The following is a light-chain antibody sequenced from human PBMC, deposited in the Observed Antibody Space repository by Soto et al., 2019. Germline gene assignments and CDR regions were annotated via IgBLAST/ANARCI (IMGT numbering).Light chain of an antibody. CDR1: SSNIGINY. V-gene: IGLV1-51*02. CDR3: GTWDSNLGAL. Sequence: QAVLTQPPSVSAAPGQKVTISCSGSSSNIGINYVSWYQQLPGTAPKLLIYENNKRPSGIPDRFSGSKSGTSATLGITGLQTGDEADYYCGTWDSNLGALFGGGTKLTVL. J-gene: IGLJ2*01. CDR2: ENN.